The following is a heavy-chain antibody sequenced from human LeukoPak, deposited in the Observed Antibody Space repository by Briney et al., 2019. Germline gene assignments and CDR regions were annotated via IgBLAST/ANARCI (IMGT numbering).Heavy chain of an antibody. CDR1: GFTFSNAW. Sequence: GGSLRLSCAASGFTFSNAWMSWVRQAPGKGLEWVSYISSSSSTIYYADSVKGRFTISRDNAKNSLYLQMNSLRAEDTAVYYCARDPSVYYYYMDVWGKGTTVTVSS. CDR2: ISSSSSTI. V-gene: IGHV3-48*01. CDR3: ARDPSVYYYYMDV. J-gene: IGHJ6*03.